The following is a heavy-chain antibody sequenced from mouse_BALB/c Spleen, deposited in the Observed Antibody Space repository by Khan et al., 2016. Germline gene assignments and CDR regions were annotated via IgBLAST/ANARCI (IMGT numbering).Heavy chain of an antibody. V-gene: IGHV14-3*02. CDR1: GFNIKDTY. CDR3: ARHYYGSSYEDAMDY. J-gene: IGHJ4*01. CDR2: IDPANGNT. D-gene: IGHD1-1*01. Sequence: VQLKQSGAELVKPGASVKLSCTASGFNIKDTYMHWVKQRPEQGLEWIGRIDPANGNTKYDPKFQGKATITADTSSNTAYLQLSSLTSEDTAVYYCARHYYGSSYEDAMDYWGQGTSVTVSS.